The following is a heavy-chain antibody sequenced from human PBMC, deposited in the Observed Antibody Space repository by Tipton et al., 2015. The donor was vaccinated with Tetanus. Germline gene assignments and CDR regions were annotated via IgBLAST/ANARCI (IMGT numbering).Heavy chain of an antibody. V-gene: IGHV4-30-4*01. CDR3: ARVSRRNFYFDY. CDR1: GDSISSSKAY. D-gene: IGHD2/OR15-2a*01. J-gene: IGHJ4*02. Sequence: TLSLTCTVSGDSISSSKAYWSWIRQPPGKGLEWIGYIYYMGSTNYNPSLKSRVTISKDASKNAFSLKMTSVTVADSAVYFCARVSRRNFYFDYWGPGAQVTVSS. CDR2: IYYMGST.